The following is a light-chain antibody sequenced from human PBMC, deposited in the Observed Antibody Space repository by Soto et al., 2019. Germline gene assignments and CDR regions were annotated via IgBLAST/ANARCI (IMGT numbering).Light chain of an antibody. V-gene: IGLV1-40*01. CDR2: EVN. CDR3: CSYAGTVAYV. CDR1: SSNIGAGYD. J-gene: IGLJ1*01. Sequence: QSVLTQPPSVSGAPGQRVTISCTGSSSNIGAGYDVHWYQQLPGTAPKLIICEVNTRPSGISNRFSGSKSGDTASLTISGLQAEDEADYFCCSYAGTVAYVFGTGTKVTVL.